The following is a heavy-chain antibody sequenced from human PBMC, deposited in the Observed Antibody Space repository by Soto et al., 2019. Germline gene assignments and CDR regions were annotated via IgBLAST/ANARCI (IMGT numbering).Heavy chain of an antibody. CDR1: GFTFSSYA. J-gene: IGHJ6*02. Sequence: GGSLRLSCAASGFTFSSYAIHWVRQAPGKGLEWVALISYDGSNKYYADSVKGRFTISRDNSKNTLYLQMNSLRAEDTAVYYCARGMSGSGSYLGYYYDMDVWGRGTTVTVSS. CDR3: ARGMSGSGSYLGYYYDMDV. D-gene: IGHD3-10*01. V-gene: IGHV3-30-3*01. CDR2: ISYDGSNK.